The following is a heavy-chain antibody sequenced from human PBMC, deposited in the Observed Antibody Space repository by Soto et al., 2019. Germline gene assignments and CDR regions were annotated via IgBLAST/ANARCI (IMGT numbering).Heavy chain of an antibody. J-gene: IGHJ4*02. CDR3: FSWLSAHFDY. Sequence: EVQLLESGGRLVQPGQSLRLSCAASPVGFSGLGMSWVRQAPGKGLEWVSTIDNSGTRTHYADSVKGRFTISRDTSKYTLDLQMDYLRAEDTALYHCFSWLSAHFDYWGRGTLVTVSS. D-gene: IGHD6-19*01. V-gene: IGHV3-23*05. CDR2: IDNSGTRT. CDR1: PVGFSGLG.